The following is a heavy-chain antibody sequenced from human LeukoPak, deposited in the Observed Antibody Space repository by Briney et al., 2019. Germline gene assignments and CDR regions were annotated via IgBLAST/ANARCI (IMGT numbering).Heavy chain of an antibody. Sequence: GGSLRLSCAASGFTFSGYWMTWVRQAPGKGLEWVANIKQDESEKYYVDPVKGRFTISRDNAENSLYLQMNSLRAEDTAVYYCGRVRGSFHFDYWGQGTLVTVSS. CDR2: IKQDESEK. D-gene: IGHD1-26*01. CDR1: GFTFSGYW. J-gene: IGHJ4*02. CDR3: GRVRGSFHFDY. V-gene: IGHV3-7*04.